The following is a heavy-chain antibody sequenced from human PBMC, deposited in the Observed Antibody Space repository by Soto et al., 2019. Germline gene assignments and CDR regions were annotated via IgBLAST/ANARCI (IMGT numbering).Heavy chain of an antibody. CDR2: ISSSSSYI. CDR3: ARERDCSSTSCYIRTTDAFDI. Sequence: GGSLRLSCAASGFTFSSYSMNWVRQAPGKGLEWVSSISSSSSYIYYADSVKGRFTISRDNAKNSLYLQMNSLRAEDTAVYYCARERDCSSTSCYIRTTDAFDIWGQGTMVTVSS. V-gene: IGHV3-21*01. CDR1: GFTFSSYS. J-gene: IGHJ3*02. D-gene: IGHD2-2*02.